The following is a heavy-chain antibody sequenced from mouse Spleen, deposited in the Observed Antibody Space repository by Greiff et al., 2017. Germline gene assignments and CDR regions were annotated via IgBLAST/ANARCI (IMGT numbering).Heavy chain of an antibody. V-gene: IGHV14-3*02. CDR1: GFNIKDTY. CDR2: IDPANGNT. CDR3: AGYRYGAMDY. Sequence: EVQLQQSGAELVKPGASVKLSCTASGFNIKDTYMHWVKQRPEQGLEWIGRIDPANGNTKYDPKFQGKATITADTSSNTAYLQLSSLTSEDTAVYYCAGYRYGAMDYWGQGTSVTVSS. D-gene: IGHD2-14*01. J-gene: IGHJ4*01.